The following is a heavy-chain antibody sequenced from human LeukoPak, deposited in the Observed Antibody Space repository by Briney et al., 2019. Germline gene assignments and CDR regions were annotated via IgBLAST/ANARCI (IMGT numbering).Heavy chain of an antibody. CDR3: ARARITMVRGVIIAYYGMDV. CDR1: GGSFSGYY. D-gene: IGHD3-10*01. J-gene: IGHJ6*02. CDR2: IYYSGST. Sequence: SETLSLTCAVYGGSFSGYYWSWIRQPPGKGLEWIGYIYYSGSTNYNPSLKSRVTTSVDTSKNQFSLKLSSVTAADTAVYYCARARITMVRGVIIAYYGMDVWGQGTTVTVSS. V-gene: IGHV4-59*08.